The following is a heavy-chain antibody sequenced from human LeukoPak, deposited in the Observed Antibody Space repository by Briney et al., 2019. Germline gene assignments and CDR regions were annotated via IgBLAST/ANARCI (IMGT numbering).Heavy chain of an antibody. J-gene: IGHJ3*02. V-gene: IGHV4-31*03. Sequence: NTSQTLSLTCTVSGGSNSSGGYYWSWIRQHPGKGLEWIGYIYYSGSTYYNPSLKSRVTISVDTSKNQFSLKLSSVTAADTAVYYCARNLIVVVPAAMSTTDAFDIWGQGTMVTVSS. CDR3: ARNLIVVVPAAMSTTDAFDI. D-gene: IGHD2-2*01. CDR1: GGSNSSGGYY. CDR2: IYYSGST.